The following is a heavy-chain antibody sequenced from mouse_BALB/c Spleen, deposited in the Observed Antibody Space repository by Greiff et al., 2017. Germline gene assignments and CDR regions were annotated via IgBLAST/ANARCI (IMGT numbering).Heavy chain of an antibody. CDR1: GFSLTSYG. CDR2: IWAGGST. CDR3: ATYDGSSHWYFDV. J-gene: IGHJ1*01. Sequence: QVQLKESGPGLVAPSQSLSITCTVSGFSLTSYGVHWVRQPPGKGLEWLGVIWAGGSTNYNSALMSRLSISKDNSKSQVFLKMNSLQTDDTAMYYCATYDGSSHWYFDVWGAGTTVTVSS. D-gene: IGHD1-1*01. V-gene: IGHV2-9*02.